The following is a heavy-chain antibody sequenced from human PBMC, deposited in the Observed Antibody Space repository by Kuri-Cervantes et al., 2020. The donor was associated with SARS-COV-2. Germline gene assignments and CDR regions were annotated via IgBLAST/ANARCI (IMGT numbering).Heavy chain of an antibody. J-gene: IGHJ5*02. CDR1: GYTLTELS. Sequence: ASVKVSCKVSGYTLTELSMHWVRQAPRKGLEWMGGFDPEDGETIYAQKFQGRVTMTEDTSTDTAYMELSSLRSEDTVVYYCATAPGLPSGSINWFDPWGQGTLVTVSS. D-gene: IGHD3-10*01. V-gene: IGHV1-24*01. CDR2: FDPEDGET. CDR3: ATAPGLPSGSINWFDP.